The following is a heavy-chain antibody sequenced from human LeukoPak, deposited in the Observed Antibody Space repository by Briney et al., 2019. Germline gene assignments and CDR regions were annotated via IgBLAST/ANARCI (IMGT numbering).Heavy chain of an antibody. D-gene: IGHD6-19*01. CDR3: ATVPVAGENQDY. Sequence: SVKVSCKASGGTFSSYAISWVRQAPGQGLEWMGGIIPIFGTANYAQKFQGRVTMTEDTSTDTAYMELSSLRSEDTAVYYCATVPVAGENQDYWGQGTLVTVSS. J-gene: IGHJ4*02. V-gene: IGHV1-69*06. CDR2: IIPIFGTA. CDR1: GGTFSSYA.